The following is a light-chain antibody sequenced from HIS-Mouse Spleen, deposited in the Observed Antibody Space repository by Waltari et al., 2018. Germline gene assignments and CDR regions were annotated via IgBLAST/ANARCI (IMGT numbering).Light chain of an antibody. CDR2: RNN. CDR3: AAWDDSLSGRV. J-gene: IGLJ3*02. CDR1: SSNIGRNS. V-gene: IGLV1-47*01. Sequence: QSVLTQPPSASGTPGQRVTISCSGSSSNIGRNSVHWYQQLPGTAPKLLIYRNNQRPSGVPDRFSGSKSGTSASLAISGLRSEDEADYYCAAWDDSLSGRVFGGGTKLTVL.